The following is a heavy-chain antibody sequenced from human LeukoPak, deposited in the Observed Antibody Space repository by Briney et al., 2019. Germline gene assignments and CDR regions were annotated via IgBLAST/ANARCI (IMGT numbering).Heavy chain of an antibody. V-gene: IGHV3-23*01. Sequence: GGSLRLSCAASGFTFSSYGMSWVRQAPGKGLEWVSIISAGGGTTYYADSVKGRFTISRDNSKNTLYLQMNSLRAEDTAVYYCAKSVAARFYYMDVWGKGTTVTVSS. D-gene: IGHD6-6*01. CDR2: ISAGGGTT. CDR3: AKSVAARFYYMDV. CDR1: GFTFSSYG. J-gene: IGHJ6*03.